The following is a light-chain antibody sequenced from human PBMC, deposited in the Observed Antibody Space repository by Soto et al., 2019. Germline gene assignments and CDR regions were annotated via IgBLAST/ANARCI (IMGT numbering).Light chain of an antibody. J-gene: IGKJ2*01. CDR1: QSVPSY. CDR2: DIS. Sequence: EIVLTQFPATLSLSPGDRATLSCRASQSVPSYLAWYQQKPGQAPRLLVYDISNMAPGIPARFTGSGSGTDFTLTISSLEPEDSAVYYCQQRTAWPRNTFGQGTKLEI. V-gene: IGKV3-11*01. CDR3: QQRTAWPRNT.